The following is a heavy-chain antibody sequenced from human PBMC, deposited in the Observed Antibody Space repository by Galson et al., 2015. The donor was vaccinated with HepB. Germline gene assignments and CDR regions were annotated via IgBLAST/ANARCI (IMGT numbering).Heavy chain of an antibody. D-gene: IGHD6-25*01. Sequence: SLRLSCAASGFTFSSYGLHWVRQAPGKGLEWVADIWSGGINKYYADSVKGRFTISRDTSKSTLYLQMNSLRAEDTSVYYCARDISRASAESWGQGTLLTASS. CDR2: IWSGGINK. CDR3: ARDISRASAES. CDR1: GFTFSSYG. J-gene: IGHJ5*02. V-gene: IGHV3-33*01.